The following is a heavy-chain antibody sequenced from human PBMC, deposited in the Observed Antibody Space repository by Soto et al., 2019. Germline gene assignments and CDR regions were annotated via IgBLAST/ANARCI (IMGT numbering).Heavy chain of an antibody. CDR2: INTNGDTA. CDR1: GFTFSTYA. D-gene: IGHD1-26*01. V-gene: IGHV3-23*01. Sequence: EVQLLESGGDLVQPGGSLRLSCAASGFTFSTYAMSWVRQAPGKGLDWVSTINTNGDTAYYSASVKGRFTISRDNSKDTLLLQMNSLRAEDTALYFGVLTARFTGSYWGQGTLVTVSS. J-gene: IGHJ4*02. CDR3: VLTARFTGSY.